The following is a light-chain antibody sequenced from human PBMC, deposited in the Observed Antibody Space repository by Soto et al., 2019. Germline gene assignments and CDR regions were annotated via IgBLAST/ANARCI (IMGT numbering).Light chain of an antibody. V-gene: IGLV2-8*01. CDR3: SSGSGSREV. CDR2: EVN. J-gene: IGLJ1*01. CDR1: SRDVGGYNY. Sequence: SALTEPPSVSGALGQSVAISCTGTSRDVGGYNYVCWYQQHPGKAPKLTIYEVNKRHSGVPDRFSGSKSGNTDSLTASGLQSEDEADYYCSSGSGSREVFGTRTKVPVL.